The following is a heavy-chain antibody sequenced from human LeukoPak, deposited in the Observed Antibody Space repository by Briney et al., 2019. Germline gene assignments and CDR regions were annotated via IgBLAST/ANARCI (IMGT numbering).Heavy chain of an antibody. CDR3: ARGSRGYSYG. CDR2: IYYSAST. CDR1: GGSVSSGSYY. J-gene: IGHJ4*02. D-gene: IGHD5-18*01. Sequence: PSETLYLTCTVSGGSVSSGSYYWSWIRQPPGKGLEWIGYIYYSASTNYNPSLKSRVTISVDTSNNQFSLKLSSVTAADTAVYYCARGSRGYSYGWGQGTLVTVSS. V-gene: IGHV4-61*01.